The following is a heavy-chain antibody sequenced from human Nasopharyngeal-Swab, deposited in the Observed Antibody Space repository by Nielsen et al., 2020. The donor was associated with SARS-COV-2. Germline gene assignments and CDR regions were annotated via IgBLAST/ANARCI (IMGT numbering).Heavy chain of an antibody. CDR2: ISGDGGST. Sequence: GGSLRISCAASGFTFDDYAMHWVRQAPGKGLEWVSLISGDGGSTYYADSVKGRFTISRDNSKNSLYLQMNSLRTEDTALYYCAKEQGYSSSWYGDYYYYYGMDVWGQGTTVTVSS. V-gene: IGHV3-43*02. J-gene: IGHJ6*02. CDR1: GFTFDDYA. CDR3: AKEQGYSSSWYGDYYYYYGMDV. D-gene: IGHD6-13*01.